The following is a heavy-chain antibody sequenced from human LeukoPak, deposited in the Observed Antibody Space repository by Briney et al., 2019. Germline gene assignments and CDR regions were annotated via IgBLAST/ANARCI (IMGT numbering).Heavy chain of an antibody. CDR2: ISSNGGST. Sequence: GGSLRLSCSASGFTFSSYAMHWVRQAPGKGLEYVSVISSNGGSTYYADSVKDRFTISRDSSKNTLYLQMSSLRAEDTAVYYCVKGSDSSGYYNFDYWGQGTLVTVSS. CDR1: GFTFSSYA. V-gene: IGHV3-64D*06. CDR3: VKGSDSSGYYNFDY. J-gene: IGHJ4*02. D-gene: IGHD3-22*01.